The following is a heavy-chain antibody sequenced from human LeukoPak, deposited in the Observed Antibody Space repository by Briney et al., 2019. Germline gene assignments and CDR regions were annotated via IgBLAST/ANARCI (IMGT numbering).Heavy chain of an antibody. J-gene: IGHJ4*02. V-gene: IGHV3-7*04. CDR2: IKQDGSEK. Sequence: GGSLRLSCAASGFTFSSYWMSWVRQAPGKGLEWVANIKQDGSEKYYVGSVKGRFTISRDNAKNSLYLQMNNLRAEDTAVYYCARDSPRYFDWLFNDYWGQGTLVTVSS. D-gene: IGHD3-9*01. CDR3: ARDSPRYFDWLFNDY. CDR1: GFTFSSYW.